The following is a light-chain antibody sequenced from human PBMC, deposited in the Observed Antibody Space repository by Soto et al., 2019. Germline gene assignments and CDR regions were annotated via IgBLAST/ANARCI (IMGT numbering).Light chain of an antibody. Sequence: EIVLTQSPGTLSLSPGERATLSCRASQSVSSISLAWYQQKPGQAPRLLIYGASSRPTGIPDRFSGSGSGTDFTLPISRLEPEDFAVYYCQQYGSSLFTCGPGTKVDI. CDR1: QSVSSIS. V-gene: IGKV3-20*01. CDR2: GAS. J-gene: IGKJ3*01. CDR3: QQYGSSLFT.